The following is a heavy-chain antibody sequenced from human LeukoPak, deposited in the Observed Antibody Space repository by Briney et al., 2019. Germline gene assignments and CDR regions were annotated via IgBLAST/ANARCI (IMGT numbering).Heavy chain of an antibody. J-gene: IGHJ6*03. CDR1: GFTFSSYS. V-gene: IGHV3-21*01. Sequence: PGGSLRLSCAASGFTFSSYSMNWVRQAPGKGLEWVSSISSSSSYIYYADSVKGRFTISRDNAKNSLYLQMNSLRAEDTAVYYCARSPRIMITFGGVIDASYYYYMDVWGKGTTVTISS. CDR3: ARSPRIMITFGGVIDASYYYYMDV. CDR2: ISSSSSYI. D-gene: IGHD3-16*01.